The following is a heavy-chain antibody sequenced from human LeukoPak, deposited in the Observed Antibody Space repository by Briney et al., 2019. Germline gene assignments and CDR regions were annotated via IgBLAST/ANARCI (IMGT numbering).Heavy chain of an antibody. V-gene: IGHV3-48*03. Sequence: HPGGSLRLSCAASGFTFSSYEMNWVRQAPGKGLEWVSYIGSSGIIIYYADSVKGRFTISRDNAKNSLYLQMNSLRAEDTAVYYCAREDYGEAFDYWGQGTLVTVSS. CDR1: GFTFSSYE. CDR2: IGSSGIII. CDR3: AREDYGEAFDY. D-gene: IGHD4-17*01. J-gene: IGHJ4*02.